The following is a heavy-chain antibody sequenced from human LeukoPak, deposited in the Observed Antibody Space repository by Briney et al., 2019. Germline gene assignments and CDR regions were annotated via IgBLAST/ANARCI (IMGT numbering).Heavy chain of an antibody. CDR1: GFTFNTFD. V-gene: IGHV3-48*01. Sequence: GGSLRLSCAASGFTFNTFDMTWVRQAPGKGLEWVSYISSGSSSRYYADSVKGRFTISRDNAKNSLYLQMNSLRAEDTTVYFCARLRYYAVDVWGQGTTVIVSS. J-gene: IGHJ6*02. CDR2: ISSGSSSR. CDR3: ARLRYYAVDV.